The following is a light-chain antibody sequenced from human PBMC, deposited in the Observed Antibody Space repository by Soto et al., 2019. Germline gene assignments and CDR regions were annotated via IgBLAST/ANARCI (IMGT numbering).Light chain of an antibody. V-gene: IGKV1-39*01. Sequence: DIQMTQSPSSLSASIGDRVTIACRASQSINTYLNWYQHKPGKAPKLLIYAASSLQSGVPSRFSGSGSGTDFTLTISSLQPEDFATYYCQQSYSTLPYTFGQGTKLELK. CDR2: AAS. CDR3: QQSYSTLPYT. J-gene: IGKJ2*01. CDR1: QSINTY.